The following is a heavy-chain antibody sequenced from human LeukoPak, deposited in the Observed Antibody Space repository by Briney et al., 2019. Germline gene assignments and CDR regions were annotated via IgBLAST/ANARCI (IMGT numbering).Heavy chain of an antibody. CDR1: GGSISSGDYY. CDR2: IYYSGST. CDR3: ARNDFWSGYSN. Sequence: PSETLSLTCTVPGGSISSGDYYWSWIRQPPGKGLEWIGYIYYSGSTYYNPSLKSRVTISVDTSKNQFSLKLSSVTAADTAVCYCARNDFWSGYSNWGQGTLVTVSS. D-gene: IGHD3-3*01. V-gene: IGHV4-30-4*08. J-gene: IGHJ4*02.